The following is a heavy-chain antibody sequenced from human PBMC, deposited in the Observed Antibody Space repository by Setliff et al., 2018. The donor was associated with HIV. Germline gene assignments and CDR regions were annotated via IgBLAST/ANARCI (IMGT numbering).Heavy chain of an antibody. Sequence: SETLSLTCAVYGGSFSGYYWSWIRQPPGKGLEWIGEINHSGSTNYNPSLKSRVTISVDTSKNQFSLKLSSETAADTAVYYCARGLSFYDPGGFDYWGQGTLVTVSS. V-gene: IGHV4-34*01. CDR3: ARGLSFYDPGGFDY. D-gene: IGHD3-22*01. CDR2: INHSGST. CDR1: GGSFSGYY. J-gene: IGHJ4*02.